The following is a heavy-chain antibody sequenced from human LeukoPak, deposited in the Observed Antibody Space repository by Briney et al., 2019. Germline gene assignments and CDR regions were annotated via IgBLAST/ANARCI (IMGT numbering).Heavy chain of an antibody. V-gene: IGHV4-39*01. D-gene: IGHD4-11*01. J-gene: IGHJ1*01. CDR2: IYYSGST. CDR1: GGSISSSAYY. Sequence: SETLSLTCTVSGGSISSSAYYWGWIRRPPGKGLECIGNIYYSGSTYYNPSLKSRVTISVDTSKNQFSLKLSSVTAADTAVYYCARVATVTTSRYFQHWGQGTLVTVSS. CDR3: ARVATVTTSRYFQH.